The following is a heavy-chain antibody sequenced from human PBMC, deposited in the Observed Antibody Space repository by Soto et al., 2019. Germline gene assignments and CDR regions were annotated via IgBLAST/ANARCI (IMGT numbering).Heavy chain of an antibody. CDR1: VGSSSSGGYY. Sequence: PSETLSLTGTVSVGSSSSGGYYWSWILQHPGKGLEWIGYIYYSGSTYYNPSLKSRVTISVDTSKNQFSLKLSSVTAADTAVYYCARDVPHSSGWFNYFDYWGQGTLVTVSS. D-gene: IGHD6-19*01. CDR3: ARDVPHSSGWFNYFDY. V-gene: IGHV4-31*03. J-gene: IGHJ4*02. CDR2: IYYSGST.